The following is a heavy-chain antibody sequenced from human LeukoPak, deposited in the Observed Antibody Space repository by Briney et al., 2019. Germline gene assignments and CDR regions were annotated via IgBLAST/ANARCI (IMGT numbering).Heavy chain of an antibody. D-gene: IGHD2-2*01. J-gene: IGHJ2*01. CDR3: ARSSDIVVVPAAHWYFDL. V-gene: IGHV4-30-4*01. Sequence: SETLSLTCTVAGGSISSGDYYWSWIRQPPEKGLEWIGYIYDSGSAYYNPSLKSRVTISVDTSKNQFSLKLSSVTAADTAVYYCARSSDIVVVPAAHWYFDLWGRGALVTVSS. CDR1: GGSISSGDYY. CDR2: IYDSGSA.